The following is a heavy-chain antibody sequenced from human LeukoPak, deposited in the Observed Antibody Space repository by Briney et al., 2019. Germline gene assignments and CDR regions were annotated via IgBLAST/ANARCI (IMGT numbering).Heavy chain of an antibody. CDR1: GYSISSGYY. CDR2: INHSGST. D-gene: IGHD3-22*01. V-gene: IGHV4-34*01. CDR3: ARGHFRITMIVVATARAFDI. Sequence: PSETLSLTCAVSGYSISSGYYWSWIRQPPGKGLEWIGEINHSGSTNYNPSLKSRVTISVDTSKNQFSLKLSSVTAADTAVYYCARGHFRITMIVVATARAFDIWGQGTMVTVSS. J-gene: IGHJ3*02.